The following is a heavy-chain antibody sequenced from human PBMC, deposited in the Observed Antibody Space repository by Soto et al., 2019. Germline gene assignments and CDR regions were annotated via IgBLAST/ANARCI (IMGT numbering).Heavy chain of an antibody. CDR1: GGTFSSYA. V-gene: IGHV1-69*06. CDR2: IIPIFGTA. D-gene: IGHD3-22*01. CDR3: AINYYDSSGYYWSQDY. Sequence: GASVKVSCKASGGTFSSYAISWVRQAPGQGLEWMGGIIPIFGTANYAQKFQGRVTITADKSTSTAYMELSSLRSEDTAVYYCAINYYDSSGYYWSQDYWGQGTLVTVS. J-gene: IGHJ4*02.